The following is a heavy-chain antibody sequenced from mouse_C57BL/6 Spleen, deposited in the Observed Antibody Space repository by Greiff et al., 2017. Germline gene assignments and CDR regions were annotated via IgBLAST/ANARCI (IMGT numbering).Heavy chain of an antibody. Sequence: VKLMESGAELVRPGASVTLSCKASGYTFTDYEMHWVKQTPVHGLEWIGAIDTETGGTAYNQKFKGKAILTADKSSSTAYMALRSLTSEYSAVYYCTRRHGSNPLDYWGQGTTLTVSS. CDR3: TRRHGSNPLDY. J-gene: IGHJ2*01. CDR2: IDTETGGT. D-gene: IGHD1-1*01. CDR1: GYTFTDYE. V-gene: IGHV1-15*01.